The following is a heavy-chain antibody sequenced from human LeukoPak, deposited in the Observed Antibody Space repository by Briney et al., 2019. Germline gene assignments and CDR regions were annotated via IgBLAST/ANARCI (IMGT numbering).Heavy chain of an antibody. CDR1: GYTFTGYY. Sequence: GASVKVSCKASGYTFTGYYMHWVRQAPGQGLEWMGWISPNSGGTNYAHKFQGRVTMTRDTSISTAYMELSKLRYDDTAVYYCARDRGRIAVAGTNYDHGLDVWGQGTTVTVSS. V-gene: IGHV1-2*02. CDR2: ISPNSGGT. CDR3: ARDRGRIAVAGTNYDHGLDV. J-gene: IGHJ6*02. D-gene: IGHD6-19*01.